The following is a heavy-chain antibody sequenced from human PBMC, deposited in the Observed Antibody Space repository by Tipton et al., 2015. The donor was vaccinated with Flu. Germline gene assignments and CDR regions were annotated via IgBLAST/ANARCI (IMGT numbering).Heavy chain of an antibody. Sequence: TLSLTCAVYGGSFSGYYWSWIRQPPGKGLEWIGEINHSGSTNYNPSLKSRVTISVETSKNQFSLKLSSVTAADTAVYYCARGGIVGATADTFDIWGQGTMVTVSS. CDR1: GGSFSGYY. CDR3: ARGGIVGATADTFDI. V-gene: IGHV4-34*01. D-gene: IGHD1-26*01. CDR2: INHSGST. J-gene: IGHJ3*02.